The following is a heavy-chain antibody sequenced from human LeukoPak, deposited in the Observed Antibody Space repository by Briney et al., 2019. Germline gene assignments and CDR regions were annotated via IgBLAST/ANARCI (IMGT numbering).Heavy chain of an antibody. J-gene: IGHJ6*04. Sequence: SETLSLTCAVCGGSFSGYYWSWIRQPPGKGLEWIGEINHSGSTNYNPSIKSRVTISVDTSKNQFSLKLSSVTAADTAVYYCARLGYCSSTSCHGGYYYGMDVWGKGTTVTVSS. CDR1: GGSFSGYY. V-gene: IGHV4-34*01. CDR2: INHSGST. D-gene: IGHD2-2*01. CDR3: ARLGYCSSTSCHGGYYYGMDV.